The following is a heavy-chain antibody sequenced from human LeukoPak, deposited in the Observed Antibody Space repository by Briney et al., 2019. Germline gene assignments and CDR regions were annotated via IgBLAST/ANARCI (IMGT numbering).Heavy chain of an antibody. V-gene: IGHV3-7*02. CDR3: ASRDYFDY. CDR1: GFTFSNYW. Sequence: GGSLRLSCAASGFTFSNYWMSWVRQAPGKGLEWVANIKQDGREKYYVDSGKGRFTISRDNAKNSLYLQMNSLRDKDTAVYYCASRDYFDYWGQGTLVTVSS. CDR2: IKQDGREK. J-gene: IGHJ4*02.